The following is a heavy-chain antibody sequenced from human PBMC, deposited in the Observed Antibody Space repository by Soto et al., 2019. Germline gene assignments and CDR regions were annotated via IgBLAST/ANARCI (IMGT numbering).Heavy chain of an antibody. Sequence: GGSLRLSCTASGFTFSRYAMSWVRQAPGKGLQWVSTITGSGDTTYYGDSVKGRFTIPRDNAKNSVSLQMNSLRAEDTAVYYCAREYTAWPLAYGLDVWGQGTTVTVYS. CDR1: GFTFSRYA. V-gene: IGHV3-23*01. J-gene: IGHJ6*02. D-gene: IGHD2-2*02. CDR3: AREYTAWPLAYGLDV. CDR2: ITGSGDTT.